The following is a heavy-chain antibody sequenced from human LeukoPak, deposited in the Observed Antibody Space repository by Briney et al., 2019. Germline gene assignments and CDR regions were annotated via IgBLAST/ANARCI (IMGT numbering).Heavy chain of an antibody. CDR3: ARSGLNRFDY. CDR1: GFTFSNYG. Sequence: PGGSPRLSCAASGFTFSNYGMSWVRQAPGKGLEWVSVTSGSGENSYYADSVKGRFSISRDNSKNTLYLQMNSLRAEDTAAYYCARSGLNRFDYWGQGTLVTVSS. J-gene: IGHJ4*02. V-gene: IGHV3-23*01. D-gene: IGHD2-15*01. CDR2: TSGSGENS.